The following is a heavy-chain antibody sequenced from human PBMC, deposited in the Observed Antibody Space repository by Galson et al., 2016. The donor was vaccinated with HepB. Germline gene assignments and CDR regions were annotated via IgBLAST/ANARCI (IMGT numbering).Heavy chain of an antibody. CDR3: VRDGYTDGRDAFVV. Sequence: SLRLSCAASGFMINTFGLHWVRQTPGEGPEWVALTSREMNQFFRDSVKGRFTVSRDNSRNTVYLQMDSLRAEDTAVYYCVRDGYTDGRDAFVVLGRGTMVTVSS. D-gene: IGHD3-16*02. V-gene: IGHV3-33*01. J-gene: IGHJ3*01. CDR2: TSREMNQ. CDR1: GFMINTFG.